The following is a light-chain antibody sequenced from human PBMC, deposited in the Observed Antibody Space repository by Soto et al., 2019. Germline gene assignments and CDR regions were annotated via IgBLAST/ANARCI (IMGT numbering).Light chain of an antibody. CDR2: SSN. V-gene: IGLV1-44*01. Sequence: QSVLTQPPSASGTPGQRVTISFSGSSSNIGSNHVNWYQQLPGTAPKLLIYSSNQRPSGVPDRFSGSRSGTSASLAISGLQSEDETDYYCAAWDDSLNGHVFGTGTKVTVL. J-gene: IGLJ1*01. CDR3: AAWDDSLNGHV. CDR1: SSNIGSNH.